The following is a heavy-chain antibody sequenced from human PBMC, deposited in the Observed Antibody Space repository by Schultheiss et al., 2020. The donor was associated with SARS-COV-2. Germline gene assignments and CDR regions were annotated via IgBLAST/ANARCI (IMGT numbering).Heavy chain of an antibody. J-gene: IGHJ3*02. Sequence: ASVKVSCKASGYTFTTYGINWVRQATGQGLEWMGWMNPNSGNTDYAQKFQGRVAMTRNTSITTAYMELSRLRSDDTAVYYCARARGSTCCAFDIWGQGTTVTVSS. D-gene: IGHD6-13*01. CDR1: GYTFTTYG. V-gene: IGHV1-8*01. CDR3: ARARGSTCCAFDI. CDR2: MNPNSGNT.